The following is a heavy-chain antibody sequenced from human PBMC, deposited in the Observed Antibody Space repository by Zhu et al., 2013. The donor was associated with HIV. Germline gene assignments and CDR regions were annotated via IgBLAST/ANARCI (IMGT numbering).Heavy chain of an antibody. CDR1: GGTFSSYA. V-gene: IGHV1-69*06. J-gene: IGHJ6*02. CDR2: IIPIFGTA. CDR3: ARETGLRYFDWLPRYGMDV. D-gene: IGHD3-9*01. Sequence: QVQLVQSGAEVKKPGSSVKVSCKASGGTFSSYAISWVRQAPGQGLEWMGGIIPIFGTANYAQKFQGRVTITADKSTSTAYMELSSLRSEDTAVYYCARETGLRYFDWLPRYGMDVWGQGTTVTVSS.